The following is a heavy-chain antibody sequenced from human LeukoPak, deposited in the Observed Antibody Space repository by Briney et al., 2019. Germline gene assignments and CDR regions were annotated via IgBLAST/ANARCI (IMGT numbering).Heavy chain of an antibody. J-gene: IGHJ4*02. Sequence: SETLSLTCAVSGVSVGTGGYSWNWVRQPPGKGLEWIGYIYHSGSSFYNPSLKSRLTIPMDRSKNQFSLKLSSVTAADTAVYYCARDLHHPDYGCYFDYWGQGTLVTVSS. CDR3: ARDLHHPDYGCYFDY. CDR2: IYHSGSS. CDR1: GVSVGTGGYS. V-gene: IGHV4-30-2*01. D-gene: IGHD4-17*01.